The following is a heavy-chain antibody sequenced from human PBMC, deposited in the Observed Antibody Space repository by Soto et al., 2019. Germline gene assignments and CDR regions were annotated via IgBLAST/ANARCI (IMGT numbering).Heavy chain of an antibody. V-gene: IGHV1-2*02. J-gene: IGHJ4*02. Sequence: ASVKVSCKASGYTFSGNYIHWVRQAPGQGLEWMGWISPNSGATNYAQKFQGRVTMTRDTSINTAYMELRRLKSDDTAVYYCAREWGGIQLHEGALGYWGQGTLVTVSS. CDR1: GYTFSGNY. CDR2: ISPNSGAT. CDR3: AREWGGIQLHEGALGY. D-gene: IGHD5-18*01.